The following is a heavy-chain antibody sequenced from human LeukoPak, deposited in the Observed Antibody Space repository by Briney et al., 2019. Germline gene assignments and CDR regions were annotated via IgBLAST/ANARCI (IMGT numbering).Heavy chain of an antibody. V-gene: IGHV3-15*01. D-gene: IGHD3-10*01. J-gene: IGHJ4*02. Sequence: PGGSLRLSCAASGFTFSNAWMSWVRQAPGKGLEWVGRIKSKTDGGTTDYAAPVKGRFTISRDDSKNTLYLQMNSLKTEDTAVYYCTTDPVGWFGELLSRFDYWGQGTLVTVSS. CDR2: IKSKTDGGTT. CDR1: GFTFSNAW. CDR3: TTDPVGWFGELLSRFDY.